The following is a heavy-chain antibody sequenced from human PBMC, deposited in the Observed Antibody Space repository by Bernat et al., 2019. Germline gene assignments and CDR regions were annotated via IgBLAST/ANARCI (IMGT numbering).Heavy chain of an antibody. CDR3: ARGTGYCSGGSCYSSFEP. CDR1: GFTFSSYS. J-gene: IGHJ5*02. Sequence: EVQLVESGGGLVKPGGSLRLSCAASGFTFSSYSLNWVRQAPGKGREWVSSISSSSSYIYYADSVRGRFTISSDKAKNSLYLQMNSLRAEDTAVYYCARGTGYCSGGSCYSSFEPWGQGTLVTVSS. CDR2: ISSSSSYI. D-gene: IGHD2-15*01. V-gene: IGHV3-21*01.